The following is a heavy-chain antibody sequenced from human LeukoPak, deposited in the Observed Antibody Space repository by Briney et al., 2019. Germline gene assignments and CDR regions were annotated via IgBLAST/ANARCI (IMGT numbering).Heavy chain of an antibody. CDR2: IRYDGSNE. CDR1: GFTFSSYA. D-gene: IGHD2-15*01. Sequence: GGSLRLSCVASGFTFSSYAMSWVRQAPGKGLEWVAFIRYDGSNEYYADSVKGRFTISRDKSKNTLSLQMNGLRVEDTAVYYCAKVMPPGRIRFYSYYMDVWGKGTTVTDS. CDR3: AKVMPPGRIRFYSYYMDV. V-gene: IGHV3-30*02. J-gene: IGHJ6*03.